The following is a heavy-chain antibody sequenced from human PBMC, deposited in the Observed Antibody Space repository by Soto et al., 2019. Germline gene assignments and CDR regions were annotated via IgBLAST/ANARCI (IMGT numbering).Heavy chain of an antibody. CDR2: INHSGST. CDR1: GGSFSGYY. CDR3: ARGPRTGLNWFDP. Sequence: SETLSLTCAVYGGSFSGYYWSWIRQPPGKGLEWIGEINHSGSTNYNPSHKSRVTISVDTSKNQFSLKLSSVTAADTAVYYCARGPRTGLNWFDPWGQGTLVTVS. J-gene: IGHJ5*02. D-gene: IGHD4-17*01. V-gene: IGHV4-34*01.